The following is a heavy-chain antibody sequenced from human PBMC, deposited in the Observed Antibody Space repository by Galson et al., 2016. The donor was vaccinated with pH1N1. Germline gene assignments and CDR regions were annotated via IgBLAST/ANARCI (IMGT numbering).Heavy chain of an antibody. CDR3: TRILLDYEILSGETYYFDY. CDR2: IFSNDEK. CDR1: GFSLSNTRMG. D-gene: IGHD3-9*01. Sequence: PALVKPTQTLTLTCTVSGFSLSNTRMGVSWIRQPPGKALEWLAHIFSNDEKSFSTSLNSRLTISKDSSKSRVVLTMSNMEAVDTATYYCTRILLDYEILSGETYYFDYWGQGTLVTVSS. J-gene: IGHJ4*02. V-gene: IGHV2-26*01.